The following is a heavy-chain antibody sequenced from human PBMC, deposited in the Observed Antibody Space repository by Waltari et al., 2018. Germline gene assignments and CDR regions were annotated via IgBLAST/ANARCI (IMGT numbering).Heavy chain of an antibody. J-gene: IGHJ3*02. CDR2: INHSGST. CDR1: GGSFSGYY. D-gene: IGHD3-3*01. Sequence: QVQLQQWGAGLLKPSETLSLTCAVYGGSFSGYYWSWIRQPPGKGLEWIGEINHSGSTNYNPSLKSRVTISVETSKNQFSLKLSSVTAADTAVYYCARGQHYDFWSGYRDAFDIWGQGTMVTVSS. V-gene: IGHV4-34*01. CDR3: ARGQHYDFWSGYRDAFDI.